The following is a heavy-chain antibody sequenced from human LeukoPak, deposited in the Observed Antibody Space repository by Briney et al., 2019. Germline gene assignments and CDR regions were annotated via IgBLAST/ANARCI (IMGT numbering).Heavy chain of an antibody. V-gene: IGHV1-18*01. D-gene: IGHD6-13*01. CDR1: GYTFTSYG. Sequence: ASVQVSCKASGYTFTSYGISWVRQAPGQGLEWMGWISAYNGNTNYAQKLQGRVTMTTDTSTSTAYMELRSLRSDDTAVYYCARDRKQLVLPYYYYYGMDVWGQGTTVTVSS. CDR3: ARDRKQLVLPYYYYYGMDV. J-gene: IGHJ6*02. CDR2: ISAYNGNT.